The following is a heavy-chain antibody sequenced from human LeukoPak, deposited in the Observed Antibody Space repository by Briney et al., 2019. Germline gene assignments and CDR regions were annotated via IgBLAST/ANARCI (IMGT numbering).Heavy chain of an antibody. V-gene: IGHV4-59*01. Sequence: SETLSLTCTVSGGSISSYYWSWIRQPPGKGLEWIGYIYYSGSTNYNPSLKSRVTISVDTSKNQFSLKLSSVTAADTAVYYCARHAFGSGYDLDYWGQGTLVTVSS. D-gene: IGHD5-12*01. J-gene: IGHJ4*02. CDR1: GGSISSYY. CDR2: IYYSGST. CDR3: ARHAFGSGYDLDY.